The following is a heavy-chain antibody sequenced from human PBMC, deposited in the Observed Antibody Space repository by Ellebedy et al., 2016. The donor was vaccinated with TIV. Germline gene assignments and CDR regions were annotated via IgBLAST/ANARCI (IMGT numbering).Heavy chain of an antibody. V-gene: IGHV5-10-1*01. CDR3: VRHGTYGFYFDY. D-gene: IGHD4-17*01. CDR1: GYSFPSLW. Sequence: GESLKISCKGYGYSFPSLWISWVRQMPGKGLEWMGRIDPVDSYTNYSPSSPGHVTMSADKSVTTAYLQWSSLRASDTAIYYCVRHGTYGFYFDYWGQGTLVTVSS. J-gene: IGHJ4*02. CDR2: IDPVDSYT.